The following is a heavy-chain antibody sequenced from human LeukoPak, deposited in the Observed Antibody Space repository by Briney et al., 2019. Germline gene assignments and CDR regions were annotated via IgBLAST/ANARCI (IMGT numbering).Heavy chain of an antibody. V-gene: IGHV3-23*01. CDR3: AKDDQGDCTSSSCYRWFDP. CDR2: ISSRSTYT. Sequence: GGSLRLSCAASGFTFSNHAMSWVRQAPGKGPEWVSSISSRSTYTDYADSVKGRFTISRDNSKNTLNLQMHSLRAEDTAVYYCAKDDQGDCTSSSCYRWFDPWGQGTRVSVSS. CDR1: GFTFSNHA. J-gene: IGHJ5*02. D-gene: IGHD2-2*02.